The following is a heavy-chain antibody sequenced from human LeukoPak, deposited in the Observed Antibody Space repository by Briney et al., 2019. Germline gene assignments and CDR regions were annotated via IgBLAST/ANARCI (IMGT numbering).Heavy chain of an antibody. Sequence: SETVSLICTVSGGSISHYYWSWIRQPPGKGLEWIGYSSYSGSTKYNPSLKSRVTMSVDTSKSQFSLKLTSVTAADTAVYYCARSTCGGDCYNNPYHFDYWGQGTLVTVSS. D-gene: IGHD2-21*02. CDR1: GGSISHYY. CDR2: SSYSGST. J-gene: IGHJ4*02. CDR3: ARSTCGGDCYNNPYHFDY. V-gene: IGHV4-59*01.